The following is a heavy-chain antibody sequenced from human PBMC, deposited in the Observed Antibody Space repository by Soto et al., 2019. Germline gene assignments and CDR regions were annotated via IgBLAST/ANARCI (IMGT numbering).Heavy chain of an antibody. CDR1: GGSISSGGYS. CDR2: IYYSGST. D-gene: IGHD5-12*01. J-gene: IGHJ3*02. CDR3: GGASTWHPGAFDI. V-gene: IGHV4-31*03. Sequence: QVQLQESGPGLVKPSQTLSLTCTVSGGSISSGGYSWTWIRQHPGKGLEWIGYIYYSGSTYYKPSLKSRVTISVDTSKNQLSLKLSSVTAADTAVDYRGGASTWHPGAFDIWGQGTTVTVSS.